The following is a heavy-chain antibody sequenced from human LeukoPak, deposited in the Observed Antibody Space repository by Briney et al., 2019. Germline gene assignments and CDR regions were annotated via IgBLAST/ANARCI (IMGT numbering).Heavy chain of an antibody. V-gene: IGHV1-69*04. J-gene: IGHJ4*02. Sequence: SVKVSCKASGGTFSSYTISWVRQAPGQGLEWMGRIIPILGIANYAQKFQGRVTITADKSTSTAYMELSSLRSEDTAVYYCARDEARSTYYDILTGYFLDYWGQGTLVTVPS. CDR1: GGTFSSYT. D-gene: IGHD3-9*01. CDR3: ARDEARSTYYDILTGYFLDY. CDR2: IIPILGIA.